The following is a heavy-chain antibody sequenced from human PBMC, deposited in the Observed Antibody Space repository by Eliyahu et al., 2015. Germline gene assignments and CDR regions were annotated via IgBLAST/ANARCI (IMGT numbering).Heavy chain of an antibody. CDR3: ARDWDSGYDPHFDY. D-gene: IGHD5-12*01. CDR1: GFTFXSYW. Sequence: EVQLVESGGGLVQPGGSLRLSCAASGFTFXSYWMXWVRQAPGKGLVWVSRINSDGSSTSYADSVKGRFTISRDNAKNTLYLQMNSLRAEDTAVYYCARDWDSGYDPHFDYWGQGTLVTVSS. J-gene: IGHJ4*02. CDR2: INSDGSST. V-gene: IGHV3-74*01.